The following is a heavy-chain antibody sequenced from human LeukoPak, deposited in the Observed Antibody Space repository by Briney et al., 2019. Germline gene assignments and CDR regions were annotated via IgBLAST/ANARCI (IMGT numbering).Heavy chain of an antibody. V-gene: IGHV3-66*01. J-gene: IGHJ4*01. CDR3: ARRLEYSGSKGVFDY. Sequence: GGSLRLSCAASGFTVTSNYMTWVRQAPGKGLEWVSIIYSGGYTDYADSVKGRFTISRDNSKNTLYLQMNSLRAEDTAVYYCARRLEYSGSKGVFDYWGQEPWSPSPQ. D-gene: IGHD1-26*01. CDR2: IYSGGYT. CDR1: GFTVTSNY.